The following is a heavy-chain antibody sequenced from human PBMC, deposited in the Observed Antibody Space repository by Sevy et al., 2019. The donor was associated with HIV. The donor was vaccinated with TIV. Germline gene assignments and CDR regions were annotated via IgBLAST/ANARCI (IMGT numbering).Heavy chain of an antibody. CDR3: TKDMVTFGGIIANSPGGFDI. CDR2: LSYDGSKE. Sequence: GGSLRLSCAVSEFTLSGNAMIWVRQAPGKGLEWVAFLSYDGSKEDYAASVKGRFTISRDNSKNTFYVEMNSLRAEDTAVYHCTKDMVTFGGIIANSPGGFDIWGQGTMVTVSS. J-gene: IGHJ3*02. D-gene: IGHD3-16*02. CDR1: EFTLSGNA. V-gene: IGHV3-30*02.